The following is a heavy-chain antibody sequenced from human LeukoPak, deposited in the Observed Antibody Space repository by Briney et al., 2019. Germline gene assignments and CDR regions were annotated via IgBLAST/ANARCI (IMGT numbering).Heavy chain of an antibody. D-gene: IGHD6-6*01. CDR3: ARFRQLAYYYYYMDV. Sequence: ASVKVSCKASGYTFTSYGISWVRQAPGQGLEWMGWMNPNSGDRGYAQKFQGRVTITRNTSISTAYMELSSLRSEDTAVYYCARFRQLAYYYYYMDVWGKGTTVTVSS. J-gene: IGHJ6*03. CDR1: GYTFTSYG. CDR2: MNPNSGDR. V-gene: IGHV1-8*03.